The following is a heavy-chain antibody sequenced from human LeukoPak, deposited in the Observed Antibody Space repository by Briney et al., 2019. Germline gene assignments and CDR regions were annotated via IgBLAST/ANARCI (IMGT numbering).Heavy chain of an antibody. J-gene: IGHJ4*02. D-gene: IGHD3-22*01. V-gene: IGHV1-2*02. Sequence: ASVKVSCKASGYTFTGYYMHWVRQAPGQGLEWMGWINPNSVGTNYAQKFQGRVTMTRDTSTSTVYMELSSLRSEDTAVYYCARAPTMIVVDTFDYWGQGTLVTVSS. CDR1: GYTFTGYY. CDR3: ARAPTMIVVDTFDY. CDR2: INPNSVGT.